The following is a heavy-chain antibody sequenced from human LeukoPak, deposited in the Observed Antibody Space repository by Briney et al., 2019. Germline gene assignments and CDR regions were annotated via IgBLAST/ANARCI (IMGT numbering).Heavy chain of an antibody. J-gene: IGHJ3*02. CDR2: IWYDGSQK. Sequence: GGSLRLSCTASGFTFSSYAMHWVRQAPGKGLEWVAVIWYDGSQKYYVDSVKGRFTISRDNSKNTLYLQMNSLRVEDTAEYYCTRLRSWAFDIWGQGTMVTVSS. CDR3: TRLRSWAFDI. V-gene: IGHV3-33*08. CDR1: GFTFSSYA.